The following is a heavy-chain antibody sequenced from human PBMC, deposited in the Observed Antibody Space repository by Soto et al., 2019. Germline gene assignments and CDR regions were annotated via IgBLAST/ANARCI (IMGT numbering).Heavy chain of an antibody. CDR1: GVTVSSNY. CDR3: ARHGYNYGGGYFDY. Sequence: EVQLVESGGGLVQPGGSLRLSCAASGVTVSSNYMSWVRQAPGKGLEWVSVIYSGGSTYYAASVKGRCTIARDNSKNTPYLQMNSLRAEDTAVYDCARHGYNYGGGYFDYWGQGTLVTVSS. CDR2: IYSGGST. V-gene: IGHV3-66*04. D-gene: IGHD5-18*01. J-gene: IGHJ4*02.